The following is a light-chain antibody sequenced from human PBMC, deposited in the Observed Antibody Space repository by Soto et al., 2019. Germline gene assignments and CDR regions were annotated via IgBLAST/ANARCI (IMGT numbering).Light chain of an antibody. V-gene: IGKV1-33*01. J-gene: IGKJ3*01. CDR2: DAS. Sequence: DIPLTQSPSSLSASVGDRVTITCQASQDISNHLNWYQQKPGKAPNLLIYDASDLETGVPSRFSGGGSGTFFSFTINSLQPEDIATYYCQKHDGVPLFGPGTKVDIK. CDR3: QKHDGVPL. CDR1: QDISNH.